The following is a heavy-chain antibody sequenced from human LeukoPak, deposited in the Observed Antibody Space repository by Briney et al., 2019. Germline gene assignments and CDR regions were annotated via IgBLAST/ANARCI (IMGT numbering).Heavy chain of an antibody. V-gene: IGHV3-23*01. D-gene: IGHD6-13*01. Sequence: GGSLRLSCAASGFTFSSYAMSWVRQAPGKGLEWVSGTSGSGGSTYYADSVKGRFTMSRDNSKNTLYLQMNSLRAEDTAVYYCAKRIAAAVRSGAFDMWGQGTMVAVSS. CDR2: TSGSGGST. CDR3: AKRIAAAVRSGAFDM. CDR1: GFTFSSYA. J-gene: IGHJ3*02.